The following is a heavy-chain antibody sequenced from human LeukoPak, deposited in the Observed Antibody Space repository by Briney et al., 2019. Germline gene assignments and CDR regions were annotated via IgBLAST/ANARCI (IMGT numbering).Heavy chain of an antibody. V-gene: IGHV4-39*01. CDR2: IYYSGIT. J-gene: IGHJ5*02. Sequence: PSETLSPTCTVSGGSIGSSTNHWGWLRHPPGKGLEWSGSIYYSGITYYNSALKSRVTISVTTSKTQFALKLSSVTAADTAVYYCARQAVITRIVRRNDSWFDPWGQGTLVTVSS. D-gene: IGHD3-22*01. CDR3: ARQAVITRIVRRNDSWFDP. CDR1: GGSIGSSTNH.